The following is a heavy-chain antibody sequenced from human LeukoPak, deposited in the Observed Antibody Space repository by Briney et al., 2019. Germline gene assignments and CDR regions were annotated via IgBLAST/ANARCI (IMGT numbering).Heavy chain of an antibody. J-gene: IGHJ3*02. CDR3: ARRGEVVGAFDI. D-gene: IGHD3-16*01. CDR1: GFTFSSYS. V-gene: IGHV3-21*01. Sequence: GGSLRLSCAASGFTFSSYSMNWVRQAPGKGLEWVSSISSSSSYIYYADSVKGRFTISRDNAKNSLYLQMNSLRAEDTAVYYCARRGEVVGAFDIWGQGTMVTVSS. CDR2: ISSSSSYI.